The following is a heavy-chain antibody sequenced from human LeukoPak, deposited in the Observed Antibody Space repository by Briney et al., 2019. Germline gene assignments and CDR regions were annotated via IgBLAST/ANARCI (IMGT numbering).Heavy chain of an antibody. CDR3: ARDSYTGSHFGDTFDI. CDR2: ISYSGST. CDR1: GGSINNYY. J-gene: IGHJ3*02. Sequence: SETLSLTCTVSGGSINNYYWSWIRQPPGKGLEWIGHISYSGSTNYNPSLKSRVTISVDTSKNQFSLRLSSVTAADTAVYYCARDSYTGSHFGDTFDIWGQGTMVTVSS. V-gene: IGHV4-59*01. D-gene: IGHD1-26*01.